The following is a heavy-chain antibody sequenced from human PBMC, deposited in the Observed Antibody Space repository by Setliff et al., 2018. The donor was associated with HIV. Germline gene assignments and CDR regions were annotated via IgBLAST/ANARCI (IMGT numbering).Heavy chain of an antibody. V-gene: IGHV4-59*05. J-gene: IGHJ2*01. CDR3: ARNMVRGANYWYFDL. D-gene: IGHD3-10*01. Sequence: SETLSLTCTVSGGSISTYYWTWIRQPPGKGLEWIGRLYYSGSTSYYNPSLKSRVTISVDTSKNQFSLKLSSVTAADTAVYYCARNMVRGANYWYFDLWGRGTLVTVSS. CDR1: GGSISTYY. CDR2: LYYSGS.